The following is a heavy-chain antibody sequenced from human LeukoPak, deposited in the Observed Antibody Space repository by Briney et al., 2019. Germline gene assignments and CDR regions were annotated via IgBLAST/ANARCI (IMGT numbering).Heavy chain of an antibody. CDR2: INHSGIT. V-gene: IGHV4-34*01. D-gene: IGHD3-10*01. J-gene: IGHJ4*02. CDR1: GGSFSGYY. CDR3: ARGRRWFVY. Sequence: KPSETLSLTCAVYGGSFSGYYWSWIRQPPGKGLEWIGEINHSGITNYNPSLKSRVTISVDTSKNQFSLKLTSVTAADTAVYYCARGRRWFVYWGQRTLVTVSS.